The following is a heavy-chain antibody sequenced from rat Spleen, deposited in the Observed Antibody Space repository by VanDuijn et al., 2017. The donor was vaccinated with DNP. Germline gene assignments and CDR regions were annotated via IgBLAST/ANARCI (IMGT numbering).Heavy chain of an antibody. Sequence: EVQLAESGGGLVQPGRSLKLSCAASGFTFSDYYMAWVRQAPTKGLEWVASISYDGGSTYYRDSVKGRFTISRDNAKNTQYLQMDSLRSEDTATYYCARGGDGYDYWGQGVMVTVSS. V-gene: IGHV5-20*01. D-gene: IGHD1-12*03. CDR3: ARGGDGYDY. CDR1: GFTFSDYY. J-gene: IGHJ2*01. CDR2: ISYDGGST.